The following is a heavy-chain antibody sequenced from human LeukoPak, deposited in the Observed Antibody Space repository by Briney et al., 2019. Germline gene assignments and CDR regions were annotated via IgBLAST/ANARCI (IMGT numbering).Heavy chain of an antibody. J-gene: IGHJ4*02. V-gene: IGHV3-53*01. CDR2: IYSGGST. Sequence: GGSLRLSCAASGFTASSNYMSWVRQAPGKGLEWVSVIYSGGSTYYADSVKGRFTISRDNSKNTLYLQMNSLRAEDTAVYYCARDSVGATTIDYWGQGTLVTVSS. CDR3: ARDSVGATTIDY. D-gene: IGHD1-26*01. CDR1: GFTASSNY.